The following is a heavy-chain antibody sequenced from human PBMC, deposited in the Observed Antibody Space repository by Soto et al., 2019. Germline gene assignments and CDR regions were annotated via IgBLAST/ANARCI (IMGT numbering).Heavy chain of an antibody. Sequence: QITLKESGPTLVKPTQTLTLTCTFSGFSLSTFGVGVGLSRQPPGKALEGLALIYWDDDERYSPSLKSRLTISKDTSKNQVVLTMTNMDPVDTATYYCAHSAHDSSGHYWFYFDSWGRGTLVTVSS. CDR2: IYWDDDE. CDR3: AHSAHDSSGHYWFYFDS. J-gene: IGHJ4*02. D-gene: IGHD3-22*01. V-gene: IGHV2-5*02. CDR1: GFSLSTFGVG.